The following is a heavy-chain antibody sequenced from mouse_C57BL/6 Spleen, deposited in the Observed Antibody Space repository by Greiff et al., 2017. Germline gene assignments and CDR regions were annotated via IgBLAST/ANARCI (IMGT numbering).Heavy chain of an antibody. CDR1: GFTFSDYY. CDR3: ARGDDYGLFDY. CDR2: INYDGSST. Sequence: MLVESEGGLVQPGSSMKLSCTASGFTFSDYYMAWVRQVPEKGLEWVANINYDGSSTYYLDSLKSRFIISRDNAKNILYLQMSSLKSEDTATYYCARGDDYGLFDYWGQGTTLTVSS. J-gene: IGHJ2*01. D-gene: IGHD2-4*01. V-gene: IGHV5-16*01.